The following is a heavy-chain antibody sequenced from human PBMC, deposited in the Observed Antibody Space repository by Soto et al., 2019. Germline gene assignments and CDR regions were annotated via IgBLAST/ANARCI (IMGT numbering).Heavy chain of an antibody. D-gene: IGHD1-1*01. J-gene: IGHJ2*01. V-gene: IGHV4-30-4*01. Sequence: TLSLTCYVSGASISRGDHYWSWVRQPPGEGLEWIGHIYYSGSTYYNPSLRSRLIISVDTSKNQFSLRLNSVTAADTAVYYCARLLPTPEVWYFDLWGRGTLVTVSS. CDR3: ARLLPTPEVWYFDL. CDR2: IYYSGST. CDR1: GASISRGDHY.